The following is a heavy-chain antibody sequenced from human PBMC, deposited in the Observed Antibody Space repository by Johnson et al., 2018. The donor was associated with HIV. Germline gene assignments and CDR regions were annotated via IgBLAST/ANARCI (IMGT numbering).Heavy chain of an antibody. CDR1: GFTFSSYA. CDR2: ISYDGSNK. CDR3: AREADTEELAHDAFDI. Sequence: QEQLVESGGGVVQPGRSLRLSCAASGFTFSSYAMHWVRQAPGKGLEWVAVISYDGSNKYYADSVKGRFTISRDNSKNTLYLQMNSLRAEDTAVYYCAREADTEELAHDAFDIWGQGTMVTVSS. D-gene: IGHD5-18*01. V-gene: IGHV3-30-3*01. J-gene: IGHJ3*02.